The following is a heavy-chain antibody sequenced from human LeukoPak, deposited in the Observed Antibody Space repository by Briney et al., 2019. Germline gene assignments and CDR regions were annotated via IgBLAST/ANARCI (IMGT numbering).Heavy chain of an antibody. J-gene: IGHJ2*01. V-gene: IGHV4-59*08. CDR2: IYYSGST. CDR1: GGSISSYY. CDR3: ASSVILGYFDL. Sequence: SETLSLTCTVSGGSISSYYWSWIRQPPGKGLEWIGYIYYSGSTNYNPSLKSRVTISVDTSKNQFSLKLSSVTAADTAVYYCASSVILGYFDLWGRGTLVTVSS.